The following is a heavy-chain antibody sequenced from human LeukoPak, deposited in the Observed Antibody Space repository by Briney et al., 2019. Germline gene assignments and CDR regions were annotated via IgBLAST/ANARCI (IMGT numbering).Heavy chain of an antibody. CDR3: AKTKGGYGDSVHPFDY. D-gene: IGHD4-17*01. Sequence: GGSLRLSCAASGVTFSSYGMHWVRQAPGKGLEWVALISSDGNDKLHGDSVKGRFTISRDDSKSTLYLHMNSLRAEDTAVYYCAKTKGGYGDSVHPFDYWGQGTLVTVSS. CDR2: ISSDGNDK. J-gene: IGHJ4*02. V-gene: IGHV3-30*18. CDR1: GVTFSSYG.